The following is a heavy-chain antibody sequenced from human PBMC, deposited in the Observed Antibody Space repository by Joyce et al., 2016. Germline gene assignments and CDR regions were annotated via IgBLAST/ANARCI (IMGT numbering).Heavy chain of an antibody. D-gene: IGHD3-3*01. CDR3: ARANYDDFDS. CDR2: FYNSGST. Sequence: QVQLQESGPGLVKPSETLSLTCTVSGASISSYYWSWIRQPPGKGLEWIGFFYNSGSTNYHPSLKSRVTMSVDTSKSHFSLKLSSVTAADTAVYYCARANYDDFDSWGQGTLVTVSS. V-gene: IGHV4-59*01. CDR1: GASISSYY. J-gene: IGHJ4*02.